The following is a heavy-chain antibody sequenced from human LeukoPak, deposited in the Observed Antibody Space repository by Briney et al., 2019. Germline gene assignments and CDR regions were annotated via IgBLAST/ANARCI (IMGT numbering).Heavy chain of an antibody. V-gene: IGHV1-2*02. CDR1: GYTFTGYY. D-gene: IGHD6-13*01. CDR2: INPNSGGT. J-gene: IGHJ4*02. CDR3: ARDEGSSWYYFDY. Sequence: SVKVSCKASGYTFTGYYMHWVRQAPGQGLEWMGWINPNSGGTNYAQKFQGRVTMTRDTSISTAYMELSRLRSDDTAVYYCARDEGSSWYYFDYWGQGTLVTVSS.